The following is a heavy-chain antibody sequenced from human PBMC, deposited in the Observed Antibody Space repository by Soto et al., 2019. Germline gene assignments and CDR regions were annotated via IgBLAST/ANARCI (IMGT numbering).Heavy chain of an antibody. J-gene: IGHJ4*02. CDR2: IYYSGST. CDR1: GGSISSGDYY. V-gene: IGHV4-30-4*01. Sequence: SETLSLTCTVSGGSISSGDYYWSWIRQPPGKGLEWIGYIYYSGSTYYDPSLKSRVTISVDTSKNQFSLKLSSVTAADTAVYYCARVLKLVEMATIFDYWGQGTLVTVSS. D-gene: IGHD6-13*01. CDR3: ARVLKLVEMATIFDY.